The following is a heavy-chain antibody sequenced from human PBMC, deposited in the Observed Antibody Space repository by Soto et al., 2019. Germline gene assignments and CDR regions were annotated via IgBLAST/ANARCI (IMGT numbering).Heavy chain of an antibody. Sequence: QITLKETGPTLVKPTQTLTLTCTFSGFSLSPAGVGVCWFRHPPRRPLELLALIFRNDDKHYTPSLKNRLTIPKDTSKNQVVLTMANMDPVDTATYFCAYREYYAAFDSWGQGALVTVSS. D-gene: IGHD3-10*01. CDR3: AYREYYAAFDS. CDR1: GFSLSPAGVG. CDR2: IFRNDDK. J-gene: IGHJ4*02. V-gene: IGHV2-5*01.